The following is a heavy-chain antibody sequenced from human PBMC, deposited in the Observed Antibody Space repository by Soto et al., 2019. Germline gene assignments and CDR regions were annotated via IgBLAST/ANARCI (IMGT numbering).Heavy chain of an antibody. CDR1: GYTFTSYA. CDR3: ARWALDTAMVSYYYYYGMDV. D-gene: IGHD5-18*01. CDR2: IIPIFGTA. J-gene: IGHJ6*02. V-gene: IGHV1-69*13. Sequence: SVKVSCKASGYTFTSYAMHWVRQAPGQGLEWMGGIIPIFGTANYAQKFQGRVTITADESTSTAYMELSSLRSEDTAVYYCARWALDTAMVSYYYYYGMDVWGQGTTVTVSS.